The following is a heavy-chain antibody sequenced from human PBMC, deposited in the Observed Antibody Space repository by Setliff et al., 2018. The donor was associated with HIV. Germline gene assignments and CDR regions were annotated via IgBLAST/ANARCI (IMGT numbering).Heavy chain of an antibody. J-gene: IGHJ3*02. CDR1: GYTFNNYF. CDR3: ARDSEPGIAVAGTRFYAFDI. D-gene: IGHD6-19*01. V-gene: IGHV1-2*06. Sequence: ASVKVSCKASGYTFNNYFLHWVRQAPGQGLEWMGRFHPYSGHTNYAQNFQGRVTMTMDASITTVYMELSRLTSDDKAVYYCARDSEPGIAVAGTRFYAFDIWGQGTMVTVSS. CDR2: FHPYSGHT.